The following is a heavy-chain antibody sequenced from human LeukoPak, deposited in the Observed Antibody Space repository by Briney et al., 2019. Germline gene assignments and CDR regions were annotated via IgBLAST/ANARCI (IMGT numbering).Heavy chain of an antibody. J-gene: IGHJ4*02. CDR3: ARVAYSGTGTYYFDY. CDR2: ISSNGGST. V-gene: IGHV3-64*01. D-gene: IGHD1-26*01. Sequence: PGGSLRLSCAASGFTFSTCAMHWVRQAPGKGLEYVSAISSNGGSTYYANSVKGRFTISRDNSKNTLYLQMGSLRAEDMAVYYCARVAYSGTGTYYFDYWGQGTLVTVSS. CDR1: GFTFSTCA.